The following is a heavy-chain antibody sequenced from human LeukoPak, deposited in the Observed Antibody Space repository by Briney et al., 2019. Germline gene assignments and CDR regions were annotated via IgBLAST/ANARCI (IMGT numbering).Heavy chain of an antibody. Sequence: PSETLSLTCTVSGGSASSGSYYWSWIRQPSGKGLEWIGYIYYSGSTNYNPSLKSRVTISVDASKNQFSLKLSSVTAADTAVYYCARGGWELPEGSLDYWGQGTLVTVSS. D-gene: IGHD1-26*01. CDR2: IYYSGST. J-gene: IGHJ4*02. CDR3: ARGGWELPEGSLDY. CDR1: GGSASSGSYY. V-gene: IGHV4-61*01.